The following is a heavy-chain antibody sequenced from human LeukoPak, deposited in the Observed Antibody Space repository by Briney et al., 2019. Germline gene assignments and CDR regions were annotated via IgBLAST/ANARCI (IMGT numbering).Heavy chain of an antibody. CDR3: AREWLLEDNWFDP. CDR1: GLTVSSNY. CDR2: LYRGGST. D-gene: IGHD5-12*01. Sequence: PGGSLRLSGAASGLTVSSNYMSWVRQAPGKRLEWVSVLYRGGSTYYADSVKDRFTISRDNSKNTLYLQMNSLRVEDTGVYYCAREWLLEDNWFDPWGQGTLVTVSS. V-gene: IGHV3-66*01. J-gene: IGHJ5*02.